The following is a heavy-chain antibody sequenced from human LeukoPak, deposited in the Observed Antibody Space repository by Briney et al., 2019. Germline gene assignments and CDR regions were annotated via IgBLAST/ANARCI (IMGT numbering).Heavy chain of an antibody. CDR3: ARAYYGSGTYLRMDV. CDR2: IIPILGIA. V-gene: IGHV1-69*04. D-gene: IGHD3-10*01. CDR1: GGTFSSYA. Sequence: ASVKVSCKASGGTFSSYAISWVRQAPGQGLEWMGRIIPILGIANYAQKFQGRVTITADKSTSTAYMELRSLRSDDTAVYYCARAYYGSGTYLRMDVWGQGTTVTVSS. J-gene: IGHJ6*02.